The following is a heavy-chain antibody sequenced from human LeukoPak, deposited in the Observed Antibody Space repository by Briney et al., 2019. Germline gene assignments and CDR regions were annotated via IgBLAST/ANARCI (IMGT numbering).Heavy chain of an antibody. CDR3: AKTAKYYYGSETYYFFEY. CDR2: IYYSGNT. D-gene: IGHD3-10*01. Sequence: SETLSLTCSVSGGSISSSAYYWGWIRQPPGQGLEWIGSIYYSGNTYYNPSLKSRVTISLDTSQNQFSLKLTSVTPADTAVYYCAKTAKYYYGSETYYFFEYWGQGTLVTVSS. CDR1: GGSISSSAYY. V-gene: IGHV4-39*07. J-gene: IGHJ4*02.